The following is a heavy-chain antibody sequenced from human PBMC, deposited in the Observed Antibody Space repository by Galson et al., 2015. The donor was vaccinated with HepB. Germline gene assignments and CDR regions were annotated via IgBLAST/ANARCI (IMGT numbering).Heavy chain of an antibody. D-gene: IGHD5-18*01. CDR3: ARDLGGVDTAMVGVYYFDY. Sequence: SLRLSCAASGITFSIHAMTWVRQAPGKGLEWVSSISSSSSYIYYADSVKGRFTISRDNAKNSLYLQMNSLRAEDTAVYYCARDLGGVDTAMVGVYYFDYWGQGTLVTVSS. CDR2: ISSSSSYI. J-gene: IGHJ4*02. CDR1: GITFSIHA. V-gene: IGHV3-21*01.